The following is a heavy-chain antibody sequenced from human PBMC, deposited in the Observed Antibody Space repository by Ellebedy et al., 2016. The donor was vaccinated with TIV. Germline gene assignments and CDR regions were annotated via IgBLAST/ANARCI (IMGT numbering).Heavy chain of an antibody. CDR2: IRVDGNEK. D-gene: IGHD4-17*01. CDR1: GFTFSSYW. V-gene: IGHV3-7*01. J-gene: IGHJ3*01. CDR3: ATDGSYGDYLFPQHAFVF. Sequence: GGSLRLSCAVSGFTFSSYWMSWVRQAPGKGLEWVANIRVDGNEKYYVDSVKGRFTISRDNAKNSLYLQMNSLRVEDTALYYCATDGSYGDYLFPQHAFVFWGQGTLVTVSS.